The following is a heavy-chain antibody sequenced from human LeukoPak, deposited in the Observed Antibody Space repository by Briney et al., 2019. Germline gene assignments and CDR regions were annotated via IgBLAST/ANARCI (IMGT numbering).Heavy chain of an antibody. CDR3: EKDAERGFDYSNSLEY. V-gene: IGHV3-33*06. D-gene: IGHD4-11*01. CDR1: GFTFSHFG. Sequence: GRALRLSCAASGFTFSHFGMHWVRQAPGRGLEGVAVIWNDGSDEYSADSVTGRFNISRDNFKNKVSLQMNSLRDEDTAVYYCEKDAERGFDYSNSLEYWGQGTLVTVFS. CDR2: IWNDGSDE. J-gene: IGHJ4*02.